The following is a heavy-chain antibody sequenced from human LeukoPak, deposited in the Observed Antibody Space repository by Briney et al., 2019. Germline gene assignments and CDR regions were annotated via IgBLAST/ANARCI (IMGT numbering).Heavy chain of an antibody. Sequence: GGSLRLSCAASGFTFSSYAMTWVRQAPGRGLEFVVNIKEDGSETNYVDSVKGRFTVSRDNAKNSLYLQMNSLRAEDTAIYYCARDPGFSAFDIWGQGTMVTVSS. CDR1: GFTFSSYA. CDR2: IKEDGSET. CDR3: ARDPGFSAFDI. J-gene: IGHJ3*02. D-gene: IGHD3-3*01. V-gene: IGHV3-7*01.